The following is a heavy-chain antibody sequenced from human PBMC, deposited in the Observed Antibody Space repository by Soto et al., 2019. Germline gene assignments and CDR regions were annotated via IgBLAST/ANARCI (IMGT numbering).Heavy chain of an antibody. CDR2: IKQDGREK. CDR1: GFTFSDNW. CDR3: ARGGRDAYDWFDP. D-gene: IGHD3-16*01. Sequence: EAQLVESGGGLVQPGGSLRVSCAVSGFTFSDNWISWFRQAPGKGLEWVAKIKQDGREKDYVDSVKGRFTISRDNANNSLYLHMYSLRVEDTAIYYCARGGRDAYDWFDPWGQGTLVTVSS. V-gene: IGHV3-7*01. J-gene: IGHJ5*02.